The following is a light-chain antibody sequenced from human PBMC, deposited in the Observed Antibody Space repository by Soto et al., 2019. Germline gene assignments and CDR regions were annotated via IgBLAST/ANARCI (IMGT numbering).Light chain of an antibody. Sequence: EIVMTQSPGTLSLSPGERATLSCRASQSVSNNYLAWYQQKPGQAPRLLIYGPSNRATGIPDRFSGSGSGTDFTLAISRLEPEDFAEYYCEQYGSSGTCGQGTKVDIK. CDR3: EQYGSSGT. J-gene: IGKJ1*01. V-gene: IGKV3-20*01. CDR2: GPS. CDR1: QSVSNNY.